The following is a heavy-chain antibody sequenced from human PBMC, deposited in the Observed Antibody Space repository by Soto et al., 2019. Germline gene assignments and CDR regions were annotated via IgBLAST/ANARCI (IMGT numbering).Heavy chain of an antibody. D-gene: IGHD3-22*01. CDR1: GGSFSGYY. V-gene: IGHV4-34*01. J-gene: IGHJ4*02. Sequence: SETLSLTCAVYGGSFSGYYWSWIRQPPGKGLEWIGEINHGGSTNYNPSLKSRVTMSVDTSKNQFSLKLSSVTAADTAVYYCARMYYYDIKDCWGQGTLVTVSS. CDR3: ARMYYYDIKDC. CDR2: INHGGST.